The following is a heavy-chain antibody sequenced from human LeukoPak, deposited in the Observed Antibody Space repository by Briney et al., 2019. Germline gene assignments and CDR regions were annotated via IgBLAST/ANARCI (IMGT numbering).Heavy chain of an antibody. CDR2: ISSSSYI. CDR1: GFTFSSYS. Sequence: PGGSLRLSCAASGFTFSSYSMNWVRQAPGKGLEWVSSISSSSYIYYADSVKGRFTISRDNAKNSLYLQMNSLRAEDTAVYYCARDAPVGSFDYWGQGTLATVSS. J-gene: IGHJ4*02. CDR3: ARDAPVGSFDY. D-gene: IGHD2-15*01. V-gene: IGHV3-21*01.